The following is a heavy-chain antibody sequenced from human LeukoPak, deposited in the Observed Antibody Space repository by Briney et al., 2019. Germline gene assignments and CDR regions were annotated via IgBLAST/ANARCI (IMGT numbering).Heavy chain of an antibody. CDR2: IKQDGSEK. CDR1: GFTFSSYW. CDR3: ARERGDYGDSEDYYYMDV. V-gene: IGHV3-7*01. D-gene: IGHD4-17*01. Sequence: GGSLRLSCAASGFTFSSYWMSWVRQAPGKGLEWVANIKQDGSEKYYVDSVKGRFTISRDNAKNSLYLQMNSLRAEDTAVYYCARERGDYGDSEDYYYMDVWGKGITVTVSS. J-gene: IGHJ6*03.